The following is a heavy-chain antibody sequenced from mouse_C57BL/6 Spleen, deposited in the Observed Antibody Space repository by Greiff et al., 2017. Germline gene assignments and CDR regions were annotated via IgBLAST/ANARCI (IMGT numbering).Heavy chain of an antibody. D-gene: IGHD2-3*01. CDR2: INPSNGGT. Sequence: QVHVKQSGTELVKPGASVKLSCKASGYTFTSYWMHWVKQRPGQGLEWIGNINPSNGGTNYNEKFKSKATLTVDKSSSTAYMQLSSLTSEDSAVYYCARSPIYDGYYDYWGQGTTLTVSS. CDR1: GYTFTSYW. J-gene: IGHJ2*01. CDR3: ARSPIYDGYYDY. V-gene: IGHV1-53*01.